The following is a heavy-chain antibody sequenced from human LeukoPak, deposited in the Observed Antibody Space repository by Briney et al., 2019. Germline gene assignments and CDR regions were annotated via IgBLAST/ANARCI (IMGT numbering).Heavy chain of an antibody. CDR1: GFTFSSYS. CDR2: ISSSSTI. D-gene: IGHD1-7*01. V-gene: IGHV3-48*01. CDR3: AKAHDDWNYVYFRH. J-gene: IGHJ1*01. Sequence: GGSLRLSCAASGFTFSSYSMNWVRQAPGKGLEWVSYISSSSTIYYADSVKGRFTISRDNAKNSLYLQMNGLRVEDTAVYYCAKAHDDWNYVYFRHWGQGTLVTVSS.